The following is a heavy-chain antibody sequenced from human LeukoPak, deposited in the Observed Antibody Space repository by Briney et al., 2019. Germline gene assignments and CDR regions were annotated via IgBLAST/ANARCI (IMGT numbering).Heavy chain of an antibody. Sequence: SETLSLTCTVSVSGCFTSNYYWGWIRQPPGKGLEWIASIRHDGHTYYNASLKSQVTISIDMSRNQFSLKLNSLTAADTAVYYCARQVATKGEWAFDVWGQGTMVTVSS. CDR3: ARQVATKGEWAFDV. J-gene: IGHJ3*01. CDR2: IRHDGHT. CDR1: VSGCFTSNYY. V-gene: IGHV4-38-2*02. D-gene: IGHD5-12*01.